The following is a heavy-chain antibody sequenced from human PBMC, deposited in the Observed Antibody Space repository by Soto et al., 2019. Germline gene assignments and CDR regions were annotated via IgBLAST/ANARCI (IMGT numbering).Heavy chain of an antibody. CDR3: SKGAWLDY. J-gene: IGHJ4*02. V-gene: IGHV3-23*01. CDR1: GFTFTTFD. CDR2: VRGRDGST. Sequence: EVQLLESGGGLVQPGASLRLSCAASGFTFTTFDMSWARQAPGKGLEWVSVVRGRDGSTSYADSLKGRFTITKDSSKNPLDLQMNSHRAEDPALYYCSKGAWLDYWGQGPLVTVSS. D-gene: IGHD5-12*01.